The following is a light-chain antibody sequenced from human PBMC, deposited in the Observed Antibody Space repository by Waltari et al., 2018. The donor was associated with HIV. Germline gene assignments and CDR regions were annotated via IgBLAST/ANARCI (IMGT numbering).Light chain of an antibody. Sequence: QSALTQPASMSGSPGPSITISCTGSSLDLGLYAFVLWYKHLPNMAPQLLIYGVNRRPPGVPSRFSASKSGDVASLTISGLQAEDEADYYCTSHTLTRILLFGGGTRLTV. CDR2: GVN. V-gene: IGLV2-14*01. CDR3: TSHTLTRILL. CDR1: SLDLGLYAF. J-gene: IGLJ3*02.